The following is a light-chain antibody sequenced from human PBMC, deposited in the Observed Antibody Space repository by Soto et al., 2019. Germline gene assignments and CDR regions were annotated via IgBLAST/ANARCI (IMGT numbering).Light chain of an antibody. V-gene: IGKV2-28*01. Sequence: DIVMTQSPLPLPVTPGEPAPISCRSSQSLLHSNGYNYLDWYLQKPGQSPQLLIYLGSNRASGVPDRFSGSGSGTDFTLKISRVEAEDVGVYYCMQPLQSWTFGQGTKVDIK. CDR1: QSLLHSNGYNY. J-gene: IGKJ1*01. CDR2: LGS. CDR3: MQPLQSWT.